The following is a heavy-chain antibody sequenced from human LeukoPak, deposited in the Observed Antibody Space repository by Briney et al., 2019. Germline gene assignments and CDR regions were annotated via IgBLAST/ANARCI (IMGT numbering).Heavy chain of an antibody. CDR1: GFTFSSYA. V-gene: IGHV3-23*01. D-gene: IGHD5-12*01. CDR2: ISGSGGST. CDR3: AKDPYSGPEGGHFDY. Sequence: PGGSLRLSCAASGFTFSSYAMSWVRQAPGKGLEWVSAISGSGGSTYYADSVRGRFTISRDNSKNTLYLQMNSLRAEDTAVYYCAKDPYSGPEGGHFDYWGQGTLVTVSS. J-gene: IGHJ4*02.